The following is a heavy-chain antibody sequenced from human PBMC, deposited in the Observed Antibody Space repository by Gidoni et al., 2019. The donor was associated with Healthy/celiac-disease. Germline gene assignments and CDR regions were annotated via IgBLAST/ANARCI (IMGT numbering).Heavy chain of an antibody. Sequence: QVQLVESGGGVVQPGRSLRLSCAASGFTFSSYGMHWVRQAPGKGLEWVAVIWYDGSNKYYADSVKGRFTISRDNSKNTLYLQMNSLRAEDTAVYYCARDNSPYSDYYYYYYGMDVWGQGTTVTVSS. D-gene: IGHD3-16*01. V-gene: IGHV3-33*01. CDR1: GFTFSSYG. CDR2: IWYDGSNK. CDR3: ARDNSPYSDYYYYYYGMDV. J-gene: IGHJ6*02.